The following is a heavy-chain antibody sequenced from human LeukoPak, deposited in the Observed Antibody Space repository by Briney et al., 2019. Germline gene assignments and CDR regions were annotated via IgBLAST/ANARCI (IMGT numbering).Heavy chain of an antibody. V-gene: IGHV4-30-4*08. D-gene: IGHD6-13*01. Sequence: SQTLSLTCTVSGGSISSGDYYWSWIRQPPGKGLEWIGYIYYSGSTYYNPSLKSRVTISVDTSKNQFSLKLSSVTAADTAVYYCARHVIAAAGADGSYWGQGTLVTVSS. CDR1: GGSISSGDYY. CDR3: ARHVIAAAGADGSY. J-gene: IGHJ4*02. CDR2: IYYSGST.